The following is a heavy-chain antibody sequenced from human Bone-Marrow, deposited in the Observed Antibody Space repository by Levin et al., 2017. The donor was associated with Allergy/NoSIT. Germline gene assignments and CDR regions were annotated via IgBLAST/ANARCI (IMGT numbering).Heavy chain of an antibody. J-gene: IGHJ6*02. V-gene: IGHV4-39*07. CDR1: GDSVSSSTYY. CDR3: ARQRGLASPGGMDV. CDR2: VYDSKNT. D-gene: IGHD3-3*02. Sequence: SQTLSLTCSVTGDSVSSSTYYWAWIRQPPGKGLEWIGSVYDSKNTFYNPSLQSRVTISDDTSMNHFSLRLSSMTAADTAVYYCARQRGLASPGGMDVWGLGTTVTVSS.